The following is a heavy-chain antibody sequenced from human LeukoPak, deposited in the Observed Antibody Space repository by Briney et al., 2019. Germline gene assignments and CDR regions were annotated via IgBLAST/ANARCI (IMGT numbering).Heavy chain of an antibody. D-gene: IGHD5-18*01. J-gene: IGHJ4*02. CDR3: AKVSFRGYSYDAFDY. V-gene: IGHV3-23*01. CDR2: ISGSGGST. CDR1: GFTFSSYA. Sequence: SGGSLRLSCAASGFTFSSYAMSWGRQAPGKGLEWVSAISGSGGSTYYADSVKGRSTISRDNSKNTLYLQMNSLRAEDTAVYYCAKVSFRGYSYDAFDYWGQGTLVTVSS.